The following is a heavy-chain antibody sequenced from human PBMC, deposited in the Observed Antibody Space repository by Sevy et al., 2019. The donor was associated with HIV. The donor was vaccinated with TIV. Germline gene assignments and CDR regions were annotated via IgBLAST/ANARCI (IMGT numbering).Heavy chain of an antibody. J-gene: IGHJ4*02. CDR1: GFNFSSIS. D-gene: IGHD3-16*01. Sequence: GGSLRLSCEASGFNFSSISMSWVRQTPGEGLEWLSAISGVGERTYYADSVRGRFIISRDNSKSTLYLQLNSLRVEDTAMYYCARVEPPNRHFGHWGQGTLVTVSS. CDR3: ARVEPPNRHFGH. CDR2: ISGVGERT. V-gene: IGHV3-23*01.